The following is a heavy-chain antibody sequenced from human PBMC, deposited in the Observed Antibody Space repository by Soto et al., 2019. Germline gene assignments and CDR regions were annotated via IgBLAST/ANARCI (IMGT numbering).Heavy chain of an antibody. CDR3: ARDPTSSSLNWFDP. V-gene: IGHV3-21*01. J-gene: IGHJ5*02. D-gene: IGHD6-13*01. CDR2: ISSSSSYI. CDR1: GFTFSSYS. Sequence: PGGSLRLSFAASGFTFSSYSMNWFRQAPGKGLEWVSSISSSSSYIYYADSVKGRFTISRDNAKNSLYMQMNSLRAEDNAVYYCARDPTSSSLNWFDPWGQGTLVTVSS.